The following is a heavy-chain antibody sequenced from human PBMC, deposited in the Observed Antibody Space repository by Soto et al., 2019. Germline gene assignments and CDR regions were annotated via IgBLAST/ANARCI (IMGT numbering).Heavy chain of an antibody. CDR1: GFSLSTSGVG. CDR3: AHIKTYDYGSGCYFWFDP. J-gene: IGHJ5*02. CDR2: IYCDDDK. Sequence: QITLKESGPTLVKPTQTLTLTCTFSGFSLSTSGVGVGWIRQPPGKALEWLALIYCDDDKRYSPSLKSRLTISENTSKNQVVLTMSNVDPVDTSTYYCAHIKTYDYGSGCYFWFDPWGQGTLVTVSS. V-gene: IGHV2-5*02. D-gene: IGHD3-10*01.